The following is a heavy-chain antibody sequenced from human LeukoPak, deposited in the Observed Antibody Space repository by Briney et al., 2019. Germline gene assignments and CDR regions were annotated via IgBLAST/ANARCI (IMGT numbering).Heavy chain of an antibody. CDR2: IIPIFGTA. J-gene: IGHJ4*02. Sequence: SVKVSCKASGGTFSSYAISWVRQAPGQGLEWMAGIIPIFGTANYAQKLQGRVTITAGESTSTAYMELSSLRSEDTAVYYCARGLTAAGTGGVDYWGQGTLVTVSS. CDR3: ARGLTAAGTGGVDY. D-gene: IGHD6-13*01. CDR1: GGTFSSYA. V-gene: IGHV1-69*01.